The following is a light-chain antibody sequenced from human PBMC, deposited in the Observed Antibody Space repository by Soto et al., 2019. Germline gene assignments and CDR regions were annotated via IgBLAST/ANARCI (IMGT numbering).Light chain of an antibody. J-gene: IGKJ5*01. Sequence: GERGTLSCWASESVSEYLAWYQPKPGLATRLIFHGATKRTSGTPDRFSATGSGTAFTLAISRLEPEDFANYYCQPYVTSPAITSCQGTRLE. CDR3: QPYVTSPAIT. CDR2: GAT. CDR1: ESVSEY. V-gene: IGKV3-20*01.